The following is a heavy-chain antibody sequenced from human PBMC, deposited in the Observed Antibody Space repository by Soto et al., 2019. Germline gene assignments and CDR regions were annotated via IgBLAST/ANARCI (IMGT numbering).Heavy chain of an antibody. J-gene: IGHJ4*02. V-gene: IGHV3-48*03. Sequence: WGSLRLSCAASGFTFSDYEMNWVRQAPGKGLEWVSYISNTGFTIYYADSVRGRFAISRDNAKNSLYLQMNSLGAGDTAVYYCARAHGDFDYWGQGTLVTVSS. D-gene: IGHD4-17*01. CDR2: ISNTGFTI. CDR3: ARAHGDFDY. CDR1: GFTFSDYE.